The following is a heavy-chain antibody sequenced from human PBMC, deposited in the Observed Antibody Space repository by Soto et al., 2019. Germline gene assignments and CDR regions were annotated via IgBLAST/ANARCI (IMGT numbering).Heavy chain of an antibody. CDR3: ARGGSLYWYFDL. D-gene: IGHD1-26*01. CDR1: GYTFTSYA. Sequence: ASVKVSCKASGYTFTSYAMHWVRQAPGQRLEWMGWINAGNGNTKYSQKFQGRVTITRDTSASTAYVELSSLRSEDTVVYYCARGGSLYWYFDLWGRGTLVTVSS. J-gene: IGHJ2*01. V-gene: IGHV1-3*01. CDR2: INAGNGNT.